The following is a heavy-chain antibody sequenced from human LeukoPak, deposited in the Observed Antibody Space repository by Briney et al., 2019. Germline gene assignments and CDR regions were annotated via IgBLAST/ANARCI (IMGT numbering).Heavy chain of an antibody. D-gene: IGHD3-16*01. J-gene: IGHJ5*02. Sequence: SETLSLTCTVSGGSISSNYWSWLRQPPGKGLEWIGYIYYSGSTNYNPSLKGRVTISVDTSKNQFSLKLSSVTAADTAVYYCARGGRLGFDPWGQGTLVTVSS. V-gene: IGHV4-59*01. CDR1: GGSISSNY. CDR3: ARGGRLGFDP. CDR2: IYYSGST.